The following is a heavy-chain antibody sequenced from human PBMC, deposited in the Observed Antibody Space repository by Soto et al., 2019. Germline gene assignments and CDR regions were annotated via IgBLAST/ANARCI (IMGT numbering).Heavy chain of an antibody. CDR3: AREDYGQHYFDY. J-gene: IGHJ4*02. V-gene: IGHV3-30-3*01. CDR1: GFTFSSYA. CDR2: ISYDGSNK. Sequence: HPGGSLRLSCAASGFTFSSYAMHWVRQAPGKGLEWVAVISYDGSNKYYADSVKGRFTISRDNSKNTLYLQMNSLRAEDTAVYHCAREDYGQHYFDYWGQGTLVTVSS. D-gene: IGHD3-10*01.